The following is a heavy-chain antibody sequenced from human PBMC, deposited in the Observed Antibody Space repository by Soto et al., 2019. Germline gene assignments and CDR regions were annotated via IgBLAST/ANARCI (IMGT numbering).Heavy chain of an antibody. CDR3: ARIYSSSWTPSYYYYYGMDV. D-gene: IGHD6-13*01. V-gene: IGHV4-39*01. J-gene: IGHJ6*02. CDR2: IYYSGST. CDR1: GGSISSSSYY. Sequence: PSETLSLTCTVSGGSISSSSYYWGWIRQPPGKGLEWIGSIYYSGSTYYNPSLKSRVTISVDTSKNQFSLKLSSVTAADTAVYYCARIYSSSWTPSYYYYYGMDVWGQGTTVTVSS.